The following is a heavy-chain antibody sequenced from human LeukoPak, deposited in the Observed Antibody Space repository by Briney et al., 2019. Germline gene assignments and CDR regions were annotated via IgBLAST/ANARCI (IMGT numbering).Heavy chain of an antibody. Sequence: GMSLRLSCSASGFTFGSYGMHWVRQAPGKGLEWVALIWYHGNDVDYADFVKGRFTISRDNSKNTLYLQMNSVRAEDTAVYFCARDFWNEPSKYFDYWGQGTLVTVSS. D-gene: IGHD3-3*01. J-gene: IGHJ4*02. V-gene: IGHV3-33*01. CDR1: GFTFGSYG. CDR3: ARDFWNEPSKYFDY. CDR2: IWYHGNDV.